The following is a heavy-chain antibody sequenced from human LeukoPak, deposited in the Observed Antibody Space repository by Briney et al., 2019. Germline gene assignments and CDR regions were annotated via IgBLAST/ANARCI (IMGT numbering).Heavy chain of an antibody. V-gene: IGHV3-23*01. J-gene: IGHJ4*02. CDR3: AKKGVILTGYYPFDY. D-gene: IGHD3-9*01. Sequence: GGSLRLSCAASGFTFSSYAMSWVRQAPGKGLEWVSAISGSGGSTYYADSVKGRFTISRDNSKNTLYLQMNSLRAEDTAVYYCAKKGVILTGYYPFDYWGQGTLVTVSS. CDR1: GFTFSSYA. CDR2: ISGSGGST.